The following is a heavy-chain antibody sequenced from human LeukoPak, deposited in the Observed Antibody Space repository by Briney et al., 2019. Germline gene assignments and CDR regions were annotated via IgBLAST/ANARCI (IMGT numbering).Heavy chain of an antibody. J-gene: IGHJ4*02. V-gene: IGHV3-21*01. CDR2: ISRSSSYI. CDR3: ARDDNGIFDY. D-gene: IGHD1-1*01. Sequence: GGSLRLSCAASGFTFSSYSMNWVRQAPGKGLEWVSSISRSSSYIYYADSVKGRFTISRDNAKNSLYLQMNSLRAEDTAVYYCARDDNGIFDYWGQGTLVTVSS. CDR1: GFTFSSYS.